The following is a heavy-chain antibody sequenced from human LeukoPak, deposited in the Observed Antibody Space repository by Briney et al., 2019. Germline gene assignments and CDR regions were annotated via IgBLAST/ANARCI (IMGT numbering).Heavy chain of an antibody. Sequence: SETLSLICTVSGGSISTYYWNWLRKTPGKGLEWIGFMQYTGNSQYNPSLKSRVTMFVDTSKNQFSLKLSSVTAADTAVYYCARDAEHSYGRYFAYWGQGSLVTVSS. CDR2: MQYTGNS. D-gene: IGHD5-18*01. V-gene: IGHV4-59*01. CDR3: ARDAEHSYGRYFAY. CDR1: GGSISTYY. J-gene: IGHJ4*02.